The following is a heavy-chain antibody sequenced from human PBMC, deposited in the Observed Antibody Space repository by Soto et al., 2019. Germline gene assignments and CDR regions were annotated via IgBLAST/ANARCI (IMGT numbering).Heavy chain of an antibody. D-gene: IGHD6-19*01. CDR1: GFTFSSYA. CDR3: AKAGFSSGWSPSYFDY. V-gene: IGHV3-23*01. Sequence: EVQLLESGGGLVQPGRSLRLSCAASGFTFSSYAMNWVRQAPGKGLEWVSAMSGTGGSTYYADSVKGRFTISRDNSKNTLYLQMNCLRVGDTAVFYCAKAGFSSGWSPSYFDYWGQGTLVTVSS. CDR2: MSGTGGST. J-gene: IGHJ4*02.